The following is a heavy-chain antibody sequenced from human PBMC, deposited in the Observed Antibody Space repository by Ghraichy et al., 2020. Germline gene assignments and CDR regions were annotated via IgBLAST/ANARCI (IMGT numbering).Heavy chain of an antibody. V-gene: IGHV3-20*01. D-gene: IGHD3-10*01. CDR2: INWNGGST. CDR3: ARDRTQYYYGSGRRDIWFYP. J-gene: IGHJ5*02. CDR1: GFTFDDYG. Sequence: GGSLRLSCAASGFTFDDYGMSWVRQAPGKGLEWVSGINWNGGSTGYADSVKGRFTISRDNAKNSLYLQMNSLRAEDTALYHCARDRTQYYYGSGRRDIWFYPWGQGTLVTVSS.